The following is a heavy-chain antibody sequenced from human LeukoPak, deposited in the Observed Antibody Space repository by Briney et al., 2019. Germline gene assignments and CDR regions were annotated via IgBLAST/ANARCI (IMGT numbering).Heavy chain of an antibody. D-gene: IGHD2-2*01. Sequence: GGSLRLSCAASGFTSSSYAMSWVRQAPGKGLEWVSAISGSGGSTYYADSVKGRFTISRDNSKNTLYLQMNSLRAEDTAVYYCAKAARYCSSTSCYGMDVWGQGTTVTVSS. CDR2: ISGSGGST. J-gene: IGHJ6*02. V-gene: IGHV3-23*01. CDR1: GFTSSSYA. CDR3: AKAARYCSSTSCYGMDV.